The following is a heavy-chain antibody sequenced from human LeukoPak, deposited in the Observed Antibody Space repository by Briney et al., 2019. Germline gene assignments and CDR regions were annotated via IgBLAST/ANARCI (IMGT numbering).Heavy chain of an antibody. V-gene: IGHV1-2*02. J-gene: IGHJ4*02. CDR3: VKGPHNADPFDF. CDR2: INPNSGGT. Sequence: ASVKVSCKASGYTFTGYYMHWVRQAPGQGLEWMGWINPNSGGTNYAQKFQGRVSMTRDTSVSTAYMELSRLRSDDTAVYYCVKGPHNADPFDFWGQGTLVTVST. D-gene: IGHD2-8*01. CDR1: GYTFTGYY.